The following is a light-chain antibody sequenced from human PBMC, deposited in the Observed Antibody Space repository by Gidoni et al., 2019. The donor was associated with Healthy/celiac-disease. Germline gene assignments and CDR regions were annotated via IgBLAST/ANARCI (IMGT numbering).Light chain of an antibody. CDR1: ALPKQY. Sequence: SSELTQPPSVSVSPGQTARITCPGDALPKQYAYWYQQKPGQAPVLVIYKDSERPSGIPERFSGSSSGTTVTLTISGVQAEDEADYYCQSADSSGTSRVFGTGTKVTVL. J-gene: IGLJ1*01. CDR2: KDS. V-gene: IGLV3-25*02. CDR3: QSADSSGTSRV.